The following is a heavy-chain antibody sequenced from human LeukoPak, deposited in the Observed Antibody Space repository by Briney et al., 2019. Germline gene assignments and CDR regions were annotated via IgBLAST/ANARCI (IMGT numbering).Heavy chain of an antibody. CDR1: GGSFSGYY. Sequence: SETLSLTCAVYGGSFSGYYWSWIRQPPGKGLEWIGEINHSGSTNYNPSLKSRVTISVDTSKNQFSLKLSSVTVADTAVYYCARGYGDYGMDVWGQGTTVTVSS. V-gene: IGHV4-34*01. CDR2: INHSGST. D-gene: IGHD4-17*01. J-gene: IGHJ6*02. CDR3: ARGYGDYGMDV.